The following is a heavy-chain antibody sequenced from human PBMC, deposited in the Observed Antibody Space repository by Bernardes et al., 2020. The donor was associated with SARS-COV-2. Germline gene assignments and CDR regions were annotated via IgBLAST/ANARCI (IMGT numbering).Heavy chain of an antibody. J-gene: IGHJ4*02. Sequence: SLRLSCAASGFIFKTSTMYWVRQAPGKGLECVSSISSTNWFIDYTDSVKGRFTISRDNAKNSLYLQMNSLRAEDTAVYYCAKEGDYGGNLGSWGQGTLVTVSS. V-gene: IGHV3-21*01. CDR1: GFIFKTST. CDR3: AKEGDYGGNLGS. CDR2: ISSTNWFI. D-gene: IGHD4-17*01.